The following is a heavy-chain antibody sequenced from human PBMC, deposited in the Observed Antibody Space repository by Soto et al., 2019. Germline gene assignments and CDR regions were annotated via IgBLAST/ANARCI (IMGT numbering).Heavy chain of an antibody. CDR3: SGCSGGACHKNYGMDV. Sequence: EVHLVESGGGLVKPGGSLRLSCAVSGFTFSSCTMNWVRQAPGKGLEWVSSISPSSGHIYYADSVKGRFTISRDNAKNLRFLQMNSLRGEDTAGYYCSGCSGGACHKNYGMDVWGQGTTVTVSS. CDR2: ISPSSGHI. V-gene: IGHV3-21*06. J-gene: IGHJ6*02. CDR1: GFTFSSCT. D-gene: IGHD2-15*01.